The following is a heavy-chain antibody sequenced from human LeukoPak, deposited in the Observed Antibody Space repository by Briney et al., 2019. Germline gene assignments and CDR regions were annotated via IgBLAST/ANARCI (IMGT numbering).Heavy chain of an antibody. V-gene: IGHV1-2*02. D-gene: IGHD3-3*01. CDR3: ARGNYDFWSGYPFDY. J-gene: IGHJ4*02. CDR2: INPNSGGT. CDR1: GYTFTGYY. Sequence: ASVKVSCKASGYTFTGYYMHWVRQAPGQGLEWMGWINPNSGGTNYAQRFQGRVTMTRDTSISTAYMELSRLRSDDTAVYYCARGNYDFWSGYPFDYWGQGTLVTVSS.